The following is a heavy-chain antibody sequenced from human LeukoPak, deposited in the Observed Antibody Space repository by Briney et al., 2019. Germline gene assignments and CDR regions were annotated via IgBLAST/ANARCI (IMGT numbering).Heavy chain of an antibody. CDR3: ARGGYGDYAFDI. J-gene: IGHJ3*02. Sequence: GGSLRLSCAAAGFTFDDYGMSWVRQAPGKGLEWVSGINWNGGSTGYADSVKGRFTISRDNAKNSLYLQMNSLRAEDTALYHCARGGYGDYAFDIWGQGTMVTVSS. V-gene: IGHV3-20*01. D-gene: IGHD4-17*01. CDR1: GFTFDDYG. CDR2: INWNGGST.